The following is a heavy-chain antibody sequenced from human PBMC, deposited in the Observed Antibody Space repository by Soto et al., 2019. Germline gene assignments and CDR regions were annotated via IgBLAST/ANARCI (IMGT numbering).Heavy chain of an antibody. Sequence: GGSLRLSCAASAVTFTGFGMHWVRQAPGKGLEWVAVIRFDGGNTYYADSVKGRFTISRDNPKNMLYLQMNSLRAEDTAIYYCARDGVGTTTYFGYFDYWGLGTLVTVSS. D-gene: IGHD1-26*01. CDR3: ARDGVGTTTYFGYFDY. V-gene: IGHV3-33*01. CDR2: IRFDGGNT. CDR1: AVTFTGFG. J-gene: IGHJ4*02.